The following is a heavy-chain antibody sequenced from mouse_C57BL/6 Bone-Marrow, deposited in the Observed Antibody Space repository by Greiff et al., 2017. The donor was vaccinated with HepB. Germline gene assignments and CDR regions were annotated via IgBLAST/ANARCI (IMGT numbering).Heavy chain of an antibody. V-gene: IGHV3-6*01. Sequence: DVKLQESGPGLVKPSQSLSLTCSVTGYSITSGYYWNWIRQFPGNKLEWMGYISYDGSNNYNPSLKNRISITRDTSKNQFFLKLNSVTTEDTATYYCAREYDYDGYWGQGTLVTVSA. CDR2: ISYDGSN. D-gene: IGHD2-4*01. CDR1: GYSITSGYY. CDR3: AREYDYDGY. J-gene: IGHJ3*01.